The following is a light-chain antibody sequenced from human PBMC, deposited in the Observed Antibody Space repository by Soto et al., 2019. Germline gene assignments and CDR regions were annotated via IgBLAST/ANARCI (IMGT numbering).Light chain of an antibody. CDR3: SSYTTISTYV. CDR1: SSDVGGYNY. J-gene: IGLJ1*01. Sequence: QSALTEPASVSGYPGQSITISCTGTSSDVGGYNYVSWYQQHPGKAPKLMIYDVRNRPSGVSTRFSGSKSVNTASLTISGLQAEDEADYYCSSYTTISTYVFGTGTKLTVL. CDR2: DVR. V-gene: IGLV2-14*01.